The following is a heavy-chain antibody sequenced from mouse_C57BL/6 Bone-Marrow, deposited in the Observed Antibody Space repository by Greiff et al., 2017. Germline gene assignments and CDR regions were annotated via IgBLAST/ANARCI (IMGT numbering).Heavy chain of an antibody. CDR2: IDPETGGT. V-gene: IGHV1-15*01. Sequence: QVQLQQSGAELVRPGASVTLSCKASGYTFTDYEMHWVKQTPVHGLEWIGAIDPETGGTAYNQKFKGKAILTADKSSSTAYMELRSLTSEDSAVYYCTREVDGNYAMDYWGQGTSVTVSS. D-gene: IGHD2-1*01. CDR1: GYTFTDYE. J-gene: IGHJ4*01. CDR3: TREVDGNYAMDY.